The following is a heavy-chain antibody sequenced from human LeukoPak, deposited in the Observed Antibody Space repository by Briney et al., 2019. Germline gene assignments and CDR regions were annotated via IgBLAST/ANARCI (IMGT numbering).Heavy chain of an antibody. CDR3: ARDHWYNRNFGAYYGMDV. J-gene: IGHJ6*02. CDR1: GDSVSSNSAA. CDR2: TYYRSKWYN. V-gene: IGHV6-1*01. Sequence: SQTLSLTCAISGDSVSSNSAAWNWIRQSPSRGLEWLGRTYYRSKWYNDYAVSVKSRITINPDTSKNQFSLQLNSVTPEDTAVYYCARDHWYNRNFGAYYGMDVWGQGTTVTVSS. D-gene: IGHD1-14*01.